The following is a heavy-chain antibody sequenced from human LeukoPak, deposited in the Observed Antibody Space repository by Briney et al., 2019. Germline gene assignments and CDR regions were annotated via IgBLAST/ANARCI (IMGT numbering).Heavy chain of an antibody. D-gene: IGHD6-13*01. CDR3: AKYSSSWYRKVDY. Sequence: GGSLRLSCAASGFTFDDYAMHWVRQAPGKGLEWVSGISWNSGSIGYADSVKGRFTISRDNSKNTLYLQMNSLRAEDTAVYYCAKYSSSWYRKVDYWGQGTLVTVSS. CDR2: ISWNSGSI. V-gene: IGHV3-9*01. J-gene: IGHJ4*02. CDR1: GFTFDDYA.